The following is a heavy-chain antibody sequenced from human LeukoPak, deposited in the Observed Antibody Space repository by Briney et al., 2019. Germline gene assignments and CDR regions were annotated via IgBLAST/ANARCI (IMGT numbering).Heavy chain of an antibody. Sequence: GGSLRLSCAASGFTFSSYAMSWVRQAPGKGLEWVSTFSRTSTNSYADAVKGRVTISRDNSKNTLYLQMNSLRAEDTAVYYCAKLKQWQPQRYFFEYWGQGALVTVAS. CDR3: AKLKQWQPQRYFFEY. D-gene: IGHD6-19*01. J-gene: IGHJ4*02. CDR2: FSRTSTN. CDR1: GFTFSSYA. V-gene: IGHV3-23*01.